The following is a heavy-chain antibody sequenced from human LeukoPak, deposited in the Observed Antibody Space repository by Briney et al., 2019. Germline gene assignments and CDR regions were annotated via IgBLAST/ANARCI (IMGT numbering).Heavy chain of an antibody. V-gene: IGHV4-59*01. CDR3: ARERCSSTTCYFDY. CDR1: GCTISTYY. CDR2: TYYSGST. J-gene: IGHJ4*02. D-gene: IGHD2-2*01. Sequence: SETLSFTCTGSGCTISTYYWIWIPQPPGKGREGIRYTYYSGSTNYNPSLNSLVTISVDTSKNPCSLKLSSVTAADTAVYYCARERCSSTTCYFDYWGQGTLVTVSS.